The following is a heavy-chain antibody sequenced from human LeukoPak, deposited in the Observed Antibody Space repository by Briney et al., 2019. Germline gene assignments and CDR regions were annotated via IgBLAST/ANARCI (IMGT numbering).Heavy chain of an antibody. J-gene: IGHJ4*02. CDR3: ATVLSPESGYYFDY. CDR1: GGTFSSYA. Sequence: GASVKVSCKASGGTFSSYAISWVRQAPGQGLEWMGGIIPIFGTANYAQKFQGRVTITTDESTSTAYMELSSLRSEDTAVYYCATVLSPESGYYFDYWGQGTLVTVSS. D-gene: IGHD1-26*01. CDR2: IIPIFGTA. V-gene: IGHV1-69*05.